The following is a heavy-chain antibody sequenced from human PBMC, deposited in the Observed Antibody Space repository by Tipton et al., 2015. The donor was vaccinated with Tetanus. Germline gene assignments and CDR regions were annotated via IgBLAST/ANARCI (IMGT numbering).Heavy chain of an antibody. CDR2: IYYSGST. Sequence: TLSLTCTVSGGSISSGGYYWSWIRQHPGKGLEWIGYIYYSGSTYYNPSLKSRVTISVDTSKNQFSLKLSSATAADTAVYYCARDGVKEQRGAFDIWGQGTMVTVSS. J-gene: IGHJ3*02. V-gene: IGHV4-31*03. CDR1: GGSISSGGYY. D-gene: IGHD6-25*01. CDR3: ARDGVKEQRGAFDI.